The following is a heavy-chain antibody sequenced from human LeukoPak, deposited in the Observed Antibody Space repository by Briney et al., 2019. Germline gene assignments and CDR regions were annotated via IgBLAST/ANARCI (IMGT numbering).Heavy chain of an antibody. Sequence: PGRSLRLSCAASGFAFSNYNMNWVRQAPGKGLEWVSAISGSGGRTYYADSVKGRFTISRDNSKNTLSLQMNSLRAEDTAVYYCAKGGTGRYFDSSGYVDSWGQGTLVTVSS. CDR2: ISGSGGRT. CDR1: GFAFSNYN. J-gene: IGHJ4*02. CDR3: AKGGTGRYFDSSGYVDS. D-gene: IGHD3-22*01. V-gene: IGHV3-23*01.